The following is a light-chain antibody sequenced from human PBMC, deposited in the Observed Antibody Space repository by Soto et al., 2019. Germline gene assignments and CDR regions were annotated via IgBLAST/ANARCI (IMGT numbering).Light chain of an antibody. CDR1: QSINSN. CDR3: QQYNNRPYT. CDR2: GAS. V-gene: IGKV3-15*01. J-gene: IGKJ2*01. Sequence: EIVMTQSPATLSVSPGERVTLSCRASQSINSNLVWYQQKPGQGPRLLIYGASTRATGTPARFSGSGSGTEFTLTISRLQSEDFAVYYCQQYNNRPYTFGQGTKLEIK.